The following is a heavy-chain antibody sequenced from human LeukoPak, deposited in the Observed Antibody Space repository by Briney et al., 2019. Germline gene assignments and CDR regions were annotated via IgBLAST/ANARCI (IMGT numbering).Heavy chain of an antibody. J-gene: IGHJ4*02. D-gene: IGHD3-3*01. V-gene: IGHV1-18*01. CDR2: ISAYNGNT. CDR1: GYTFTSYG. Sequence: ASVKVSCKASGYTFTSYGISWVRQAPGQGLEWMGWISAYNGNTNYAQKLQGSVTMTTDTSTSTAYMELRSLRSDDTAVYYCAREARYDFWSGYYRRYYFDYWGQGTLVTVSS. CDR3: AREARYDFWSGYYRRYYFDY.